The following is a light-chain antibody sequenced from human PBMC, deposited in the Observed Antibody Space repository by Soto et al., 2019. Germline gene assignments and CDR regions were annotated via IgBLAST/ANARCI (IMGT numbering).Light chain of an antibody. V-gene: IGKV1-5*01. J-gene: IGKJ1*01. CDR1: QSITTW. Sequence: DIQMTQSPSTVSAYVGDSVTITCRASQSITTWLAWYQQRPGKAPKLLIYAATILQSGVPSRYSGSGSGTEFTLTISNLQPDDFATYYCQQYESYSPWTFGQGTKVDIK. CDR3: QQYESYSPWT. CDR2: AAT.